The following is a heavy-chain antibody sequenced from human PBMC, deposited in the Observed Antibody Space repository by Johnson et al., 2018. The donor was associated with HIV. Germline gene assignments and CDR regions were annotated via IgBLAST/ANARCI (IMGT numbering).Heavy chain of an antibody. D-gene: IGHD6-13*01. CDR1: GFTFSSYG. CDR2: IHYDGSNE. V-gene: IGHV3-30*02. Sequence: QVQLVESGGGVVQPGGSLRLSCAASGFTFSSYGMHWVRQAPGKGLEWVAFIHYDGSNEYYADSVKGRFTISRDNCKNTLYLQMNTLRVEDTAVYYCAKDGGSSWSAFDIWGQGTMVTVSS. CDR3: AKDGGSSWSAFDI. J-gene: IGHJ3*02.